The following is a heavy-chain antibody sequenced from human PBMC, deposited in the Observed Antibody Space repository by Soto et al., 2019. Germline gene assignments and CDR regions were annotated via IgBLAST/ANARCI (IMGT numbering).Heavy chain of an antibody. J-gene: IGHJ4*02. Sequence: EVQLLESGGGLVQAGESLRLSCAASGFTFSSYAMSWVRQAPGKGLVWVSVISGSDDSTYYADSVKGRFTISRDNSKNTLYLQMNSLRAEDTAVYYCAKRSSSSTFDYWGQGTLVTVSS. D-gene: IGHD6-6*01. CDR2: ISGSDDST. V-gene: IGHV3-23*01. CDR1: GFTFSSYA. CDR3: AKRSSSSTFDY.